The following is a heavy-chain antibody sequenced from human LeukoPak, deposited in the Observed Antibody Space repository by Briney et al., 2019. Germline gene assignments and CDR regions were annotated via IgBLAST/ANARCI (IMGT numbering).Heavy chain of an antibody. V-gene: IGHV3-23*01. CDR3: AKSGLYYYGSGSSAEFDY. J-gene: IGHJ4*02. Sequence: PGGSLRLSCAASGFTFSSYAMSWVRQAPGKGLEWVSAISGSGGSTYYADSVKGRFTISRDNSKSTLYLQMNSLRAEDTAVYYCAKSGLYYYGSGSSAEFDYWGQGTLVAVSS. CDR1: GFTFSSYA. CDR2: ISGSGGST. D-gene: IGHD3-10*01.